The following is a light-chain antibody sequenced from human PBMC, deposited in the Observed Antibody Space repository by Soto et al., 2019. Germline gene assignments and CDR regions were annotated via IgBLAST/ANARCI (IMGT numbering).Light chain of an antibody. Sequence: QSAPTQPPSASGSPGQSVTFSCTGTSSDVGGYNYVSWYQQYPGKAPKLMIYEVYKRPSGVPDRFSGSKSGNTASLTVSGLQPEDEADYYGSAYAGSSTWVFGGGTKLTVL. J-gene: IGLJ2*01. CDR2: EVY. CDR3: SAYAGSSTWV. CDR1: SSDVGGYNY. V-gene: IGLV2-8*01.